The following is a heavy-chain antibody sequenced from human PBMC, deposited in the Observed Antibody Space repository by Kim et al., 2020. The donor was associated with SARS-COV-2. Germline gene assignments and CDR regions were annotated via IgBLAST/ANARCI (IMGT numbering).Heavy chain of an antibody. Sequence: GGSLRLSCAASGFTFSSYGMHWVRQAPGKGLEWVAAIRCDGSKKYYADSVKGRFTISRDNSKNTLYLQMNSLRAEDTAVYYCARGSIVDAGDNWGQGTLVTVSS. D-gene: IGHD6-6*01. CDR3: ARGSIVDAGDN. V-gene: IGHV3-33*01. CDR1: GFTFSSYG. J-gene: IGHJ4*02. CDR2: IRCDGSKK.